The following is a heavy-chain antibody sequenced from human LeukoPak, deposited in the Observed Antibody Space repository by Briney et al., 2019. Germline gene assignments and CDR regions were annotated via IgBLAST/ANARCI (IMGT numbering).Heavy chain of an antibody. J-gene: IGHJ4*02. CDR2: ISYDGSNK. Sequence: PGRSLRLSCEASGFTFSNYGMHWVRQAPGKGLEWVAVISYDGSNKYYADSVKGRFTISRDNSKNTLYLQMNSLRAEDSAVYYCARGLHGRCRGGSCYQAFDYGGEEPLVTFSS. CDR1: GFTFSNYG. D-gene: IGHD2-15*01. CDR3: ARGLHGRCRGGSCYQAFDY. V-gene: IGHV3-30*03.